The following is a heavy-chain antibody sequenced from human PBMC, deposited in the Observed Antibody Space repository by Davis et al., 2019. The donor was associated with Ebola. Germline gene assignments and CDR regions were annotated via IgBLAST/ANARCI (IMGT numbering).Heavy chain of an antibody. V-gene: IGHV3-23*01. CDR3: AKEQSSGSSIAALFDY. J-gene: IGHJ4*02. CDR2: ISSSGDST. Sequence: GESLKISCAASGFTFSTYAMNWVRQAPGKGLEWVSGISSSGDSTYYADSVKGRFTISRDNSKNTLYLQMNSLRAEDTAVYYCAKEQSSGSSIAALFDYWGQGTLVTVSS. D-gene: IGHD6-6*01. CDR1: GFTFSTYA.